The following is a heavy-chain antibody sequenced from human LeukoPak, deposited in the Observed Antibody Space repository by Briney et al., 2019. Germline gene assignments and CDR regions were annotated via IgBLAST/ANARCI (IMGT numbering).Heavy chain of an antibody. CDR3: ASSSVRLGVFDI. J-gene: IGHJ3*02. CDR1: GGTFSSYT. CDR2: LFPIFGTA. V-gene: IGHV1-69*06. Sequence: ASVSVSCKASGGTFSSYTLCCVRETLKQGLEWMGGLFPIFGTANYAQTFQGRVTITADKSTSTAYMELSSLRSEDTAVYYCASSSVRLGVFDIWGQGTMVTVSS. D-gene: IGHD2-8*01.